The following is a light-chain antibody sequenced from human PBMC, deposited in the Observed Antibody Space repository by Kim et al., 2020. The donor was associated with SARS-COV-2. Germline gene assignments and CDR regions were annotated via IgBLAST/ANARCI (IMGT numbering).Light chain of an antibody. CDR2: GAS. Sequence: EIVMTHSPATMSVSPGERATLSCRASQSVNSHLAWYQQKPGQAPRLLIYGASTRATGIPARFSGSGSGTEFTLTISSLQSEDFAVYYCQKYNNWPPLTFGQGTKVDIK. J-gene: IGKJ1*01. V-gene: IGKV3-15*01. CDR1: QSVNSH. CDR3: QKYNNWPPLT.